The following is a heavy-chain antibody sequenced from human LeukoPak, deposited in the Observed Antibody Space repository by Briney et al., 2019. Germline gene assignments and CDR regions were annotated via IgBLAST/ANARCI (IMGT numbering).Heavy chain of an antibody. CDR3: ARTSIAAREADY. Sequence: GGSLRLSCAASGLTFSRYSMHWVRQAPGKGLEYVSAISNNGGSTYYAKSVKGRFTISRDNSKNTLYLQMGSLRAEDMAVYYCARTSIAAREADYWGQGTLVTVSS. D-gene: IGHD6-6*01. CDR1: GLTFSRYS. CDR2: ISNNGGST. J-gene: IGHJ4*02. V-gene: IGHV3-64*01.